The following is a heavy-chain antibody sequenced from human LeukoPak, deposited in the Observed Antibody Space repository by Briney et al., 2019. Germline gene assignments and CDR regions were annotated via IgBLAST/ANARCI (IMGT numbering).Heavy chain of an antibody. CDR2: IRYDGSNK. CDR1: GFTFSSYG. CDR3: ATRSYCSSTSCYNVGY. Sequence: GDLRLSCAASGFTFSSYGMHWVRQAPGKGLEWVAFIRYDGSNKYYADSVKGRFTISRDNSKNTLYLQMNSLRAEDTAVYYCATRSYCSSTSCYNVGYWGQGTLVTASS. D-gene: IGHD2-2*02. V-gene: IGHV3-30*02. J-gene: IGHJ4*02.